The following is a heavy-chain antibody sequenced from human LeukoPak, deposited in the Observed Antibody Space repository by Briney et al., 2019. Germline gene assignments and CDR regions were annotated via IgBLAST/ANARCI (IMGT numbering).Heavy chain of an antibody. Sequence: GSLRLSCAASGFSSSDYTMNWVRQAPGKGLEWVSSINSGGNYIYYSDSAKGRFTISRDSAENSLYLQMNSLRAEDTAVYYCATISAAGRGGDLDFWGQGTLVTVSS. CDR1: GFSSSDYT. CDR2: INSGGNYI. J-gene: IGHJ4*02. D-gene: IGHD6-13*01. V-gene: IGHV3-21*01. CDR3: ATISAAGRGGDLDF.